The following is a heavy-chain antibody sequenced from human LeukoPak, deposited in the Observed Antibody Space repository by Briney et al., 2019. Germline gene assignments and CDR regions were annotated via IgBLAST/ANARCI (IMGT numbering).Heavy chain of an antibody. Sequence: PSETLSLTCTVSGGSISSYYWSWIRQPPGKGLEWIGYIYYSGSTNYNPSLKSRVTIAVDTSKNQFSLKLSSVTAADTAVYYCAREEGPGYSSGWYYFDYWGQGTLVTVSS. D-gene: IGHD6-19*01. CDR3: AREEGPGYSSGWYYFDY. J-gene: IGHJ4*02. V-gene: IGHV4-59*01. CDR1: GGSISSYY. CDR2: IYYSGST.